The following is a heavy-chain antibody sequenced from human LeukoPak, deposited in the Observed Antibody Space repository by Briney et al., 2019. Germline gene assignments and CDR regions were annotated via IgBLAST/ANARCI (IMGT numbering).Heavy chain of an antibody. V-gene: IGHV4-61*01. CDR1: GGSVTSGSYY. J-gene: IGHJ4*02. Sequence: TSETLSLTGSVSGGSVTSGSYYRRWIRQPPGKELEWIGYISYRGSTNYNPYLKSRVTISVDTSKNQFSLKLSSVTAADTAVYYCVREHSWGDFDYWGQGTLVTVSS. CDR3: VREHSWGDFDY. D-gene: IGHD2-15*01. CDR2: ISYRGST.